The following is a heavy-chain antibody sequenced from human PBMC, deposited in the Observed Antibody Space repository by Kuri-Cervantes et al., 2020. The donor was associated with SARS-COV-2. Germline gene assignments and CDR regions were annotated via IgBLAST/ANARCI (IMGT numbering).Heavy chain of an antibody. CDR1: GGSISSGGYY. CDR2: IYHSGST. Sequence: SETLSLTCTVSGGSISSGGYYWSWIRQPPGKGLEWIGYIYHSGSTYYNPSLKSRVTISVDRSKNQFSLKLSSVTPEDTAVYYCARAQYCSSTSCADYWGQGTLVTVSS. J-gene: IGHJ4*02. D-gene: IGHD2-2*01. CDR3: ARAQYCSSTSCADY. V-gene: IGHV4-30-2*01.